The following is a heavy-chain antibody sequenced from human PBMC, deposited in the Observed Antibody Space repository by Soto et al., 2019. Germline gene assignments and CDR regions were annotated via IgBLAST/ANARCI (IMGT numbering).Heavy chain of an antibody. CDR2: IYYSGST. D-gene: IGHD2-2*01. J-gene: IGHJ6*03. Sequence: SETLSLTCTVSGGSISSYYWSWIRQPPGKGLEWIGYIYYSGSTNYNPSLKSRVTISVDTSKNQFSLKLSSVTAADTAVYYCARTWTSRRYYYYYMDVWGKGTTVTVSS. CDR1: GGSISSYY. CDR3: ARTWTSRRYYYYYMDV. V-gene: IGHV4-59*08.